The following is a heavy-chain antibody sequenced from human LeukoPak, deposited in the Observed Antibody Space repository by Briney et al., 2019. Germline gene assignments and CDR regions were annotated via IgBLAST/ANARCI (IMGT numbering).Heavy chain of an antibody. Sequence: GGSLRLSCAASGFTFSSYWMSWVRQDPGKGLEWVANIKQDGSEENFVDSVKGRFTISRDNAKKSLYLQMNSLRAEDTAVYYRARGSSAGASLRHDYWGQGTLVTVSS. D-gene: IGHD1-26*01. CDR3: ARGSSAGASLRHDY. CDR1: GFTFSSYW. CDR2: IKQDGSEE. J-gene: IGHJ4*02. V-gene: IGHV3-7*01.